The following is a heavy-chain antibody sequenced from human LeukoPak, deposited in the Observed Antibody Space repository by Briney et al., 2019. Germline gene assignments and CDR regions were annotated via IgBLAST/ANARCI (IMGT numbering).Heavy chain of an antibody. Sequence: GWSLRLSCAASGFIVNTNYMTWVRQAPGRGLEWVSFIYADGTTYYADSVKGRFTISRDISKNEVYLQMNSLRPEDTAVYYCARDSYGDANFDSWGQGTLVTVSS. CDR1: GFIVNTNY. V-gene: IGHV3-53*01. CDR2: IYADGTT. J-gene: IGHJ4*02. D-gene: IGHD4-17*01. CDR3: ARDSYGDANFDS.